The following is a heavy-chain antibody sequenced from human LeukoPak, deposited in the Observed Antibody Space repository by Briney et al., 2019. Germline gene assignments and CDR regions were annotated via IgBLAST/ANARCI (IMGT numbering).Heavy chain of an antibody. J-gene: IGHJ5*02. CDR3: ARVGAVPGIDP. CDR1: GFPLSSGFS. CDR2: ISYSANT. V-gene: IGHV4-38-2*01. D-gene: IGHD3-16*01. Sequence: PSETLSLTCDVFGFPLSSGFSWAWIRQSPGKGLEWIASISYSANTYYKPSLESRLFISADTSKNQFSVRLTSVTAADSAVYYCARVGAVPGIDPWGQGILVTVSS.